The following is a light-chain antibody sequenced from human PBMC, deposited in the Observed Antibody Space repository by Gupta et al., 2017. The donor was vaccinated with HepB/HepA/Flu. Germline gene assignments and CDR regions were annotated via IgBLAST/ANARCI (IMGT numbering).Light chain of an antibody. CDR1: HSVNRH. V-gene: IGKV3-15*01. CDR3: QQDNDWPLI. Sequence: EIVMTQSPATLSVSPGERVTLSCRASHSVNRHLAWYQQKPGQAPRLLIYGSSVRATGVPTRFSDSGSETEFTLAISSLQSRDFAVYYCQQDNDWPLIFGGGTKVEI. J-gene: IGKJ4*01. CDR2: GSS.